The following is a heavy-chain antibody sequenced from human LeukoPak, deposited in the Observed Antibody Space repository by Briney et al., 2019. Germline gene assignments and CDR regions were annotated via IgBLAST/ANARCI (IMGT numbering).Heavy chain of an antibody. CDR1: GFTFDDYA. D-gene: IGHD3-10*01. Sequence: GGSLRLSCAASGFTFDDYAMHWVRQAPGKGLEWVSGISWNSGSIGYADSVKGRFIISRDNAKNSLYLQMNSLRAEDTALYYCAKDIAGSTDSTEGFDYWGQGTLVTVSS. J-gene: IGHJ4*02. CDR3: AKDIAGSTDSTEGFDY. V-gene: IGHV3-9*01. CDR2: ISWNSGSI.